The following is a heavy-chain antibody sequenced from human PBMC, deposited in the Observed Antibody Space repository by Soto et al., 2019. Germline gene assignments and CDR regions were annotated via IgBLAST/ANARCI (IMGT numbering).Heavy chain of an antibody. CDR2: INHTGGT. J-gene: IGHJ5*02. D-gene: IGHD3-3*01. Sequence: QVHLQQWGAGLLKPSETLSLTCAVYGGSVNGYYWNWIRQPPGKGLEWIGEINHTGGTHYNPSLKSRVPMSVDTPKNQLSRRLSSVTAADTAIYYCATRITVFGWLIPPFDPWGQGTQVTVSS. V-gene: IGHV4-34*02. CDR3: ATRITVFGWLIPPFDP. CDR1: GGSVNGYY.